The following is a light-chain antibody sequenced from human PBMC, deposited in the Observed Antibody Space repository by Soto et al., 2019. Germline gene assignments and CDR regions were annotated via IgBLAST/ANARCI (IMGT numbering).Light chain of an antibody. CDR2: DAS. CDR3: QQRTKWRT. Sequence: EIVLTQSPATLSLSPGDSATLSCRASQSVSSSLAWYQQKPGQAPRLLIYDASNRATGIPARFSGSGSGTDFTLTISSLEPEDFAVYYCQQRTKWRTXGQGTKVDIK. CDR1: QSVSSS. J-gene: IGKJ1*01. V-gene: IGKV3-11*01.